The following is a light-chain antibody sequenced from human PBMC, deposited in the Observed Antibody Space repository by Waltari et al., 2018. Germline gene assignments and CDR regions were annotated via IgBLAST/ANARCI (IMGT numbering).Light chain of an antibody. CDR3: CSYAGSYTVV. J-gene: IGLJ2*01. CDR1: SSDVGGCDY. Sequence: QSARTQPRSVSGSPGRSVTISCTGTSSDVGGCDYVSGCQQQPGKAPKLMIYDVSKRPSGVPDRFSGSKSGNTASLTISGLQAEDEADYYCCSYAGSYTVVFGGGTKLTVL. V-gene: IGLV2-11*01. CDR2: DVS.